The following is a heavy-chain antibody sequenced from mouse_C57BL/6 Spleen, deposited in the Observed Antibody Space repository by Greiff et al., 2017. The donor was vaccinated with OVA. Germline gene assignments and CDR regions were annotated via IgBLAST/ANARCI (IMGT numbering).Heavy chain of an antibody. CDR2: INPNYGTT. CDR1: GYSFTDYN. D-gene: IGHD2-4*01. Sequence: LMESGPELVKPGASVKISCKASGYSFTDYNMNWVKQSNGKSLEWIGVINPNYGTTSYNQKFKGKATLTVDQSSSTPYMQLNSLTSEDSAVYYCASPYDYDVNYAMDYWGQGTSVTVSS. J-gene: IGHJ4*01. V-gene: IGHV1-39*01. CDR3: ASPYDYDVNYAMDY.